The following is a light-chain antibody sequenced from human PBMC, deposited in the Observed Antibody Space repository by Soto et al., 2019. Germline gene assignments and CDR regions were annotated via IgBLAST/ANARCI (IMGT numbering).Light chain of an antibody. CDR3: QQYGSSSWT. J-gene: IGKJ1*01. CDR2: GAS. CDR1: QTISGT. Sequence: EVGMTQSPATLSVSPGGRATLSCRASQTISGTLAWYQQKPGQAPRLLIYGASNRATGIPDRFSGSGSGTDFTLTISRLEPEDFAVYYCQQYGSSSWTFGQGTKVDIK. V-gene: IGKV3-20*01.